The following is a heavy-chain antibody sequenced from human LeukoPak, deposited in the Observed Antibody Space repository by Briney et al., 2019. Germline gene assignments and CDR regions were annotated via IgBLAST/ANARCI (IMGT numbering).Heavy chain of an antibody. CDR1: GGSFSDNF. J-gene: IGHJ4*02. CDR3: ARAASSVDYSGSYSPFDY. V-gene: IGHV4-34*01. Sequence: PSETLSLTCAVYGGSFSDNFWSWIRQPPGKGLAWIGEINHSGSTNYNPSLKTRLTISVDTSKNQFSLKLSSVTAADTAVYYCARAASSVDYSGSYSPFDYWGQGTLVTVSS. CDR2: INHSGST. D-gene: IGHD1-26*01.